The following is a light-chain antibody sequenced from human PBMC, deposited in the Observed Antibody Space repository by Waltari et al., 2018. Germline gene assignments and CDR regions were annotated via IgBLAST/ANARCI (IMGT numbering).Light chain of an antibody. Sequence: QSALTQPPSASGSPGQSVTISCTGTRSDVGGYNYVSWYQQHPGKAPRRMIYAVTKRPAGVPDRFSGSKAGNTASLTVSGLQAEDEADYYCGSDAGYNKVVGGGTKLTV. J-gene: IGLJ2*01. CDR1: RSDVGGYNY. CDR3: GSDAGYNKV. CDR2: AVT. V-gene: IGLV2-8*01.